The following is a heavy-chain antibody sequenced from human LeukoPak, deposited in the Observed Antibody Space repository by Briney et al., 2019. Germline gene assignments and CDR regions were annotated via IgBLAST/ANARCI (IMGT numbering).Heavy chain of an antibody. D-gene: IGHD6-19*01. V-gene: IGHV1-8*01. J-gene: IGHJ4*02. Sequence: GASVKVSCKASGYTSTSYDINWVRQATGQGLEWMGWMNPNSGNTGYAQKFQGRVTMTRNTSISTAYMELSSLRSEDTAVYYCARGFRQWLVPLGYWGQGTLVTVSS. CDR3: ARGFRQWLVPLGY. CDR2: MNPNSGNT. CDR1: GYTSTSYD.